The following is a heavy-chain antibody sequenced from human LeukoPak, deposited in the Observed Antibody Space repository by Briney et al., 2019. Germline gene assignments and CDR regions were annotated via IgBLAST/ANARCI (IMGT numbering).Heavy chain of an antibody. V-gene: IGHV1-18*01. CDR3: ARGSIAVAGTYQHWFDP. D-gene: IGHD6-19*01. Sequence: ASVKVSCKASGYTFTSYAISWVRQAPGQGLEWMGWISAYNGNTNYAQKLQGRVTMTTDTSTSTAYMELRSLRSDDTAVYYCARGSIAVAGTYQHWFDPWGQGTLVTASS. CDR1: GYTFTSYA. J-gene: IGHJ5*02. CDR2: ISAYNGNT.